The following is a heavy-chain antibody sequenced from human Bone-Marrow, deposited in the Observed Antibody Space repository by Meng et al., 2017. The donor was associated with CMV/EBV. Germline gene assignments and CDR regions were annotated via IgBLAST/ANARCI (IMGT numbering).Heavy chain of an antibody. V-gene: IGHV3-7*03. D-gene: IGHD6-19*01. CDR1: GFTFTTFW. CDR2: IKEDGSGQ. J-gene: IGHJ4*02. CDR3: ARQSAVAGTSNFDY. Sequence: GGSLRLSCAASGFTFTTFWMTWVRQAPGKGLEWVANIKEDGSGQWYEDSVKGRFIISRDNAKKSVYLQMNSLRAEDTAVYYCARQSAVAGTSNFDYWGQGTLVTVSS.